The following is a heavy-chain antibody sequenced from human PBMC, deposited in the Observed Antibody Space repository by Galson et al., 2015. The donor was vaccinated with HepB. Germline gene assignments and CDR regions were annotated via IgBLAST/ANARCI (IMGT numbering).Heavy chain of an antibody. CDR1: GFTFNSYA. Sequence: SLRLSCAASGFTFNSYAMSWVRQAPGKGLEWVSAISGSGGSTYYADSVKGRFTISRDNSKNTLYLQMNSLRAEDTAIYYCAKDSPLFHDNSGYYGDYWGQGTLVTVSS. J-gene: IGHJ4*02. V-gene: IGHV3-23*01. CDR3: AKDSPLFHDNSGYYGDY. D-gene: IGHD3-22*01. CDR2: ISGSGGST.